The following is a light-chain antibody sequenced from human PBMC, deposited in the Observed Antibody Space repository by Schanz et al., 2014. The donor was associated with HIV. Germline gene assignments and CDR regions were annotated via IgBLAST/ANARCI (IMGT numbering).Light chain of an antibody. V-gene: IGLV2-8*01. CDR2: EVT. Sequence: QSALTQPPSASGSPGQSVTISCTGTSSDVGDYNYVSWYQQHPGKAPKLMIYEVTKRPSGVPDRFSGSKSGNTASLTVSGLQAEDEADYYCTSYASSRSMVFGTGTKLTVL. CDR3: TSYASSRSMV. J-gene: IGLJ1*01. CDR1: SSDVGDYNY.